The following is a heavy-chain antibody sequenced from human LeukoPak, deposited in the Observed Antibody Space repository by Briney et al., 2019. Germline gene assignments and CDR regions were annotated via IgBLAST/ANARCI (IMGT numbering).Heavy chain of an antibody. CDR2: FDPEDGET. V-gene: IGHV1-24*01. CDR3: ATGRRVYYGSGNLLY. CDR1: GYTLTELS. D-gene: IGHD3-10*01. J-gene: IGHJ4*02. Sequence: GASVNVSCKVSGYTLTELSMHWVRQAPGKGLEWMGWFDPEDGETIYAQKFQGRVTMTADTSTDTAYMELSSLSSEETAVYYCATGRRVYYGSGNLLYWGQGTLVTVSS.